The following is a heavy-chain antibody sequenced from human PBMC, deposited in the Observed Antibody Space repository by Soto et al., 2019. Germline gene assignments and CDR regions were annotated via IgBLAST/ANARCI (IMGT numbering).Heavy chain of an antibody. D-gene: IGHD1-20*01. CDR3: AREDYKNIITWFDF. CDR2: ISTANGDT. J-gene: IGHJ4*02. V-gene: IGHV1-3*04. CDR1: GYTFSNYG. Sequence: QVQLVHSGAEVKKPGASVKVSCRASGYTFSNYGMHWVRQAPGQRLEWLGWISTANGDTKYSQKFQGRVTITRDTSASTVYMELSSLKSEDTAVYYCAREDYKNIITWFDFWGQGTLVTVSS.